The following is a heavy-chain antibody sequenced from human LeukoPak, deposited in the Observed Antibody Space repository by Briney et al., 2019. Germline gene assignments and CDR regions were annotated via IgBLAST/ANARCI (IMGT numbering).Heavy chain of an antibody. Sequence: SETLSLTCTVSGGSISSYYWSWIRQPPGKGLEWIGYIYYSGSTNYNPSLKSRVTISVDTSKNQFSLKLSSVTAADTAVYYCAKENRLHYYDSSGYRVDYWGQGTLVTVSS. J-gene: IGHJ4*02. V-gene: IGHV4-59*01. D-gene: IGHD3-22*01. CDR3: AKENRLHYYDSSGYRVDY. CDR1: GGSISSYY. CDR2: IYYSGST.